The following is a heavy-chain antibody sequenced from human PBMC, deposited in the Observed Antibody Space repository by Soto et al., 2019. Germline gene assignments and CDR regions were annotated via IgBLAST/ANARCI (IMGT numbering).Heavy chain of an antibody. J-gene: IGHJ2*01. V-gene: IGHV4-59*01. CDR1: GGSISSYY. CDR3: ARDGGVSGPNWYFDL. D-gene: IGHD3-16*01. CDR2: IYYSGST. Sequence: SETLSLTCTVSGGSISSYYWSWIRQPPGKGLEWIGYIYYSGSTNYNPSLKSRVTISVDTSKNQFSLKLSSVTAADTAVYYCARDGGVSGPNWYFDLWGRGTLVTVSS.